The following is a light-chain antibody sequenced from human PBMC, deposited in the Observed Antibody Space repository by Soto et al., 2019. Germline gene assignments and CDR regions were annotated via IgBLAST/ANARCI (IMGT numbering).Light chain of an antibody. CDR1: SSDIGGFNF. CDR3: SSYTSSRIRSYV. J-gene: IGLJ1*01. V-gene: IGLV2-14*01. Sequence: QSALTQPASVSGSPGQSITISCAGTSSDIGGFNFVSWFQQLPGNAPKLLIYEVINRPSGVSNRFSGSKSGNTASLTISGLQAEDEADYYCSSYTSSRIRSYVFGTGTKLTVL. CDR2: EVI.